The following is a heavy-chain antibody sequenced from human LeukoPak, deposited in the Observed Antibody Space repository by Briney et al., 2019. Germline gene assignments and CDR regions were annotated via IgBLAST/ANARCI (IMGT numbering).Heavy chain of an antibody. V-gene: IGHV5-51*01. J-gene: IGHJ5*02. D-gene: IGHD3-3*01. CDR1: GCSFTSYC. CDR3: ARHAQYYDFWSGPENWFDP. Sequence: GGSLQISCKGSGCSFTSYCIGWVRQLPGKGLEGMGIIYPGDSDTRYSPSFQGQVTISADKSISTAYLQWSSLKASDTAMYYCARHAQYYDFWSGPENWFDPWGQGTLVTVSS. CDR2: IYPGDSDT.